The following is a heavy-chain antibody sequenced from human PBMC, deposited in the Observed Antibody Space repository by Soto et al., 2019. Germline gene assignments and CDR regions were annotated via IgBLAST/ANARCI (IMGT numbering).Heavy chain of an antibody. D-gene: IGHD5-12*01. CDR3: ARGSGYRYFDY. V-gene: IGHV1-46*01. Sequence: ASVNVSCKASEYIFTSYYMHWVRQAPGQGLEWMGVINPSDGTTSYAQKFQGRVTMTRDTSTSTVYMELSSLSSQDTAVYNCARGSGYRYFDYWGQGTLVTVSS. J-gene: IGHJ4*02. CDR2: INPSDGTT. CDR1: EYIFTSYY.